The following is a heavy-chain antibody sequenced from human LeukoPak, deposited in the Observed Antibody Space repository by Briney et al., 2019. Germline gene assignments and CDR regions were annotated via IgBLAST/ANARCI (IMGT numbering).Heavy chain of an antibody. CDR2: ISGSGGST. J-gene: IGHJ5*02. Sequence: GGSLRLSCAASGFTFSSYGMSWVRQAPGKGLEWVSAISGSGGSTYYADSVKGRFTISRDNSKNTLYLQMNSLRAEDTAVYYCAKDPWGYVGYCSGGSCYSPGATFDPWGQGTLVTVSS. V-gene: IGHV3-23*01. CDR3: AKDPWGYVGYCSGGSCYSPGATFDP. D-gene: IGHD2-15*01. CDR1: GFTFSSYG.